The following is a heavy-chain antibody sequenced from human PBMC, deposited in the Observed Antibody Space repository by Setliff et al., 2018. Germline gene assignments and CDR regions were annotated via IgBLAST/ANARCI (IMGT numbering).Heavy chain of an antibody. Sequence: PGGSLRLSCAASGFTFSSYAMSWVRQVPGKGLSWVSAISSTGGSTYYADSVQGRFTISRDNSKNTLYLQMNSLRAEDTAVYYCCSGSYLFVYWGQGSLVTVSS. CDR2: ISSTGGST. V-gene: IGHV3-23*01. J-gene: IGHJ4*02. CDR3: CSGSYLFVY. D-gene: IGHD1-26*01. CDR1: GFTFSSYA.